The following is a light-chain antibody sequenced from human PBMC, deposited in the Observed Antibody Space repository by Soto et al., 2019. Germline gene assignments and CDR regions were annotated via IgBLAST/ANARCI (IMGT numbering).Light chain of an antibody. Sequence: QSVLTQPASVSGSPGQSITISCTGTSSDVGGYNYVSWYQQHPGKAPKLMIYDVSNRPSGVSNRFSGSKSGNTASLTISGPQAEDEDDYYCCSYTSSSTNVVFGGGTKVTVL. J-gene: IGLJ2*01. CDR3: CSYTSSSTNVV. CDR1: SSDVGGYNY. CDR2: DVS. V-gene: IGLV2-14*01.